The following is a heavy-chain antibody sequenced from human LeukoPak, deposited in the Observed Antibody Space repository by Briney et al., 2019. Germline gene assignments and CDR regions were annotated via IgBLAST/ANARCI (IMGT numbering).Heavy chain of an antibody. J-gene: IGHJ3*02. D-gene: IGHD4-17*01. V-gene: IGHV4-59*01. CDR2: IYYSGST. CDR3: ARGYRGDYTFGAFDI. CDR1: GGSISSYY. Sequence: PSETLSLTCTVSGGSISSYYCSWIRQPPGKGLEWIGYIYYSGSTNYNPSLKSRVTISVDTSKNQFSLKLSSVTAADTAVYYCARGYRGDYTFGAFDIWGQGTMVTVSS.